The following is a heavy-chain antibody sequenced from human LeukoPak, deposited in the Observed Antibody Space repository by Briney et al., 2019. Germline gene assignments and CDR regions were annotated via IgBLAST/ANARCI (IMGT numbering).Heavy chain of an antibody. D-gene: IGHD6-6*01. J-gene: IGHJ5*02. CDR3: ARGISSPGSSSINWFDP. CDR1: GYTFTGYY. Sequence: ASVKVSCKASGYTFTGYYMHWVRQAPGQGLEWMGWINPNSGGTNYAQKFQGRVTMTRDTSIRTAYMELSRLRSDDTAVYYCARGISSPGSSSINWFDPWGQGTLVTVSS. CDR2: INPNSGGT. V-gene: IGHV1-2*02.